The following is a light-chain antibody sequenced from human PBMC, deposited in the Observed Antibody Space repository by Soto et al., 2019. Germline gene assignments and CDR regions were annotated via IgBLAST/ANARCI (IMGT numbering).Light chain of an antibody. CDR3: QQRYSTPLT. CDR2: AAS. Sequence: DIQMTQSPSSLSASVGDRVTITCRASQSISSYLNWYQQKPGKAHKLLIYAASSLQSGVPSRFSGSGSGTDFTLTISSLQPEDFATYYCQQRYSTPLTFGGGTKVEIK. CDR1: QSISSY. J-gene: IGKJ4*01. V-gene: IGKV1-39*01.